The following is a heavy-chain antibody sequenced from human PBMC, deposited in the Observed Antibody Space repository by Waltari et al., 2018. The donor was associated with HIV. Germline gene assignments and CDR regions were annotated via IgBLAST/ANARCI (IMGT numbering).Heavy chain of an antibody. J-gene: IGHJ4*02. CDR2: FDPEDAEP. CDR1: GYTLTELS. D-gene: IGHD1-1*01. V-gene: IGHV1-24*01. CDR3: TSTNPFDS. Sequence: QVHLVQSGAEVKKPGASVKVSCKVSGYTLTELSMHWVRQAPGKGLEWLGVFDPEDAEPFYAQKFQGRFTMTEDTSTDTAYMELSSLRSEDTAVYYCTSTNPFDSWGQGTLVTVSS.